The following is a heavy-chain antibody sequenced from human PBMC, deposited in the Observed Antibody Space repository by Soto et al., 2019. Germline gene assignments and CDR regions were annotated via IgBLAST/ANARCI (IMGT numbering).Heavy chain of an antibody. D-gene: IGHD6-6*01. J-gene: IGHJ4*02. CDR2: IYHSGSA. Sequence: QVQLQESGPGLVKPSGTLSLTCAVSGGSISSSNWWSWVRQPPGKGLDWIGEIYHSGSANYNPSLQSRVTISVDKSKNQFSLKLSSVTAAETSVYYSASIIAANANLGPGTLVTV. V-gene: IGHV4-4*02. CDR3: ASIIAANAN. CDR1: GGSISSSNW.